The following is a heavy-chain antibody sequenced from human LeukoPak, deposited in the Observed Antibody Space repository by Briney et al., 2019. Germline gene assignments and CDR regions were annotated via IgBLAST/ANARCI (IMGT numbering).Heavy chain of an antibody. J-gene: IGHJ4*02. D-gene: IGHD3-22*01. CDR1: GFTFSSYG. V-gene: IGHV3-33*01. CDR3: ARAPSDSSGYSGY. CDR2: IWYDGSNK. Sequence: AGGSLRLSCAASGFTFSSYGMPWVRQAPGKGLEWVAVIWYDGSNKYYADSVKGRFTISRDNSKNTLYLQMNSLRAEDTAVYYCARAPSDSSGYSGYWGQGTLVTVSS.